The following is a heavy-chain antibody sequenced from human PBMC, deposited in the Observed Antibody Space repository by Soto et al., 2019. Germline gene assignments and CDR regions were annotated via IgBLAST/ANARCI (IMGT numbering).Heavy chain of an antibody. D-gene: IGHD4-17*01. V-gene: IGHV1-69*02. CDR2: IIPILGIA. J-gene: IGHJ4*02. Sequence: GDSVKVSWKASGGTFSSYTISWVRQAPGQGLEWMGRIIPILGIANYAQKFQGRVTITADKSTSTAYMELSSLRSEDAAVYYCARTHYGDYKLDYWGQGTLVTVS. CDR1: GGTFSSYT. CDR3: ARTHYGDYKLDY.